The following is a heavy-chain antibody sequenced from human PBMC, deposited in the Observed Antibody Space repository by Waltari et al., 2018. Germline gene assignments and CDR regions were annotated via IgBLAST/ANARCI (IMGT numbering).Heavy chain of an antibody. Sequence: EEQLLESGGGLVQPGGSLRLSCAASGFIFSHYAMTWVRQGPGRGWEWGAAVGGGGDSTDYADSVKGRFFVSRDNSESMAYLHMNGLRAEDAARYYCVRRSFGNFDSWGRGIQVIVSS. D-gene: IGHD3-10*01. CDR3: VRRSFGNFDS. V-gene: IGHV3-23*01. CDR1: GFIFSHYA. J-gene: IGHJ5*01. CDR2: VGGGGDST.